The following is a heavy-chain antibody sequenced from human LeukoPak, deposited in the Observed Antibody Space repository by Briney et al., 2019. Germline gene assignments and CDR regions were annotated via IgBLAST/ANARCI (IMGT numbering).Heavy chain of an antibody. CDR3: ARGGRYCSSTSCYTEGFDY. CDR1: GYTFTGYY. J-gene: IGHJ4*02. D-gene: IGHD2-2*02. V-gene: IGHV1-2*02. CDR2: INPNSGGT. Sequence: ASVKVSCKASGYTFTGYYTHWVRQAPGQGLEWMGWINPNSGGTNYAQKFQGRVTMTRDTSISTAYMELSRLGSDDTAVYYCARGGRYCSSTSCYTEGFDYWGQGTLVTVSS.